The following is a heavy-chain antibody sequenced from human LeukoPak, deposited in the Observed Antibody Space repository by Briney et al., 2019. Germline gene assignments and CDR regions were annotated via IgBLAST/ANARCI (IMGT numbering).Heavy chain of an antibody. CDR1: GYIFTDYY. D-gene: IGHD5-24*01. J-gene: IGHJ1*01. CDR2: INPNSGDT. Sequence: ASVKVSCRASGYIFTDYYLHWVRQAPGQGLEWLGWINPNSGDTNFAQKFQGRVTMTRDTSINTAYVELSGLRSDDTAVYYCAREGLYTYPLDFWGQGTLVTVSS. V-gene: IGHV1-2*02. CDR3: AREGLYTYPLDF.